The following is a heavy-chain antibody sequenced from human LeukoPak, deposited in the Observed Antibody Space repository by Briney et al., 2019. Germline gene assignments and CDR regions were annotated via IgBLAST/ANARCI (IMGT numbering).Heavy chain of an antibody. V-gene: IGHV3-30-3*01. Sequence: GGSLRLSCAASGFTFSSYAMHWVRQAPGKGLEWVAVISYDGSNKYYADSVKGRFIISRDNSKNTLYLQMNSLRAEDTAVYYCARDRGYSSGWFDAFDIWGQGTMITVSS. J-gene: IGHJ3*02. CDR1: GFTFSSYA. CDR2: ISYDGSNK. D-gene: IGHD6-19*01. CDR3: ARDRGYSSGWFDAFDI.